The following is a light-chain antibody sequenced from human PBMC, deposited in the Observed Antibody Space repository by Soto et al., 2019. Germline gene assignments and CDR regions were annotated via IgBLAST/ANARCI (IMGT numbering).Light chain of an antibody. CDR2: QVS. Sequence: DVVMTQSPLSLSVTLGQPASISCRSSQGLVYSDGNTFLNWFHQRPGQSPRRLIYQVSNRDSRVPDRFSGSGSGTDYTLTISRVEAEDVGIYYCVQGTHWPWTFGQGTKVEIK. CDR3: VQGTHWPWT. CDR1: QGLVYSDGNTF. V-gene: IGKV2-30*01. J-gene: IGKJ1*01.